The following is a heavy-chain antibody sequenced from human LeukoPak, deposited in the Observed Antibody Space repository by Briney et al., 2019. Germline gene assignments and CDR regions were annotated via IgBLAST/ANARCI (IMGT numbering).Heavy chain of an antibody. CDR3: ARHRTVAAGQDYYYYYMDV. V-gene: IGHV4-39*07. CDR2: IYYSGST. CDR1: GGSISSSSYY. Sequence: SETLSPTCTVSGGSISSSSYYWGWIRQPPGKGLEWIGSIYYSGSTYYNPSLKSRVTISVDKSRNQFSLKLSAVPAADTAVYYCARHRTVAAGQDYYYYYMDVWGKGTTVTISS. J-gene: IGHJ6*03. D-gene: IGHD4-23*01.